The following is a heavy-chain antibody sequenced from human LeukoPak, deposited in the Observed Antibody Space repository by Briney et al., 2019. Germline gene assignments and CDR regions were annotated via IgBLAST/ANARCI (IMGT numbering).Heavy chain of an antibody. CDR2: IYYSGNT. CDR1: GGSISSYY. Sequence: PSETLSLTCNVSGGSISSYYWSWIRQPPGKGLEWIGYIYYSGNTNYNPSLKSRVTMSADTSKNQFSLKLSSVTAADTAMYYCARQRDNALSYFDYWGQGTLVTVSS. D-gene: IGHD1-14*01. CDR3: ARQRDNALSYFDY. J-gene: IGHJ4*02. V-gene: IGHV4-59*08.